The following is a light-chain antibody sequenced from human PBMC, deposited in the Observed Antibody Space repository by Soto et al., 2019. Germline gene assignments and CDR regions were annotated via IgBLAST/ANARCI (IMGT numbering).Light chain of an antibody. CDR2: GAF. CDR3: QQYANWPKT. Sequence: IVLTQSPGTLSLSPGERATLACRASQTVSSNFLAWYQEKPGQGPRLLIYGAFTRAAGVPARFSGSGSGTEFTLTISSLQSEDSAVYFCQQYANWPKTFGQGTKVDIK. J-gene: IGKJ1*01. CDR1: QTVSSN. V-gene: IGKV3-15*01.